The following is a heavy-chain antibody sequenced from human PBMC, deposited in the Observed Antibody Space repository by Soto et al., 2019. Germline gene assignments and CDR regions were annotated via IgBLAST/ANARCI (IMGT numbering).Heavy chain of an antibody. CDR1: GGTFSTYT. CDR2: IIPLFGLP. CDR3: VAGQYFFDY. J-gene: IGHJ4*02. V-gene: IGHV1-69*02. Sequence: SVKVSCKASGGTFSTYTISWVRQAPGQGLEWLGRIIPLFGLPNHAQKFQDRFTISRDNSKSTLYLQMNSLRADDTAVYYCVAGQYFFDYFGQGTLVTVSS. D-gene: IGHD6-19*01.